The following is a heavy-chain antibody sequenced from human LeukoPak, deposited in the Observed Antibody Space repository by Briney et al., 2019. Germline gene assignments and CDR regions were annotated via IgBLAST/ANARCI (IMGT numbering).Heavy chain of an antibody. CDR2: IKEDGIEK. CDR3: ARVADSSGYSFYYYGLDV. J-gene: IGHJ6*02. V-gene: IGHV3-7*05. D-gene: IGHD3-22*01. CDR1: GFTFSDYW. Sequence: GGSLRLSCAASGFTFSDYWMSWVRQAPWKGLEWVANIKEDGIEKYYVDSVKGRFTISRDNAKKSQYLQMNSLRAEDTAVYYCARVADSSGYSFYYYGLDVWGQGTTVTVSS.